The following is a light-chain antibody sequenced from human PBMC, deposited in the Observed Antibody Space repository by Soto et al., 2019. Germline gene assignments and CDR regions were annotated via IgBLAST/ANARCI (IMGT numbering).Light chain of an antibody. Sequence: EIVMTQSPATLSVSPGERATLSCRASQSVSSNLAWYQQKPGQAPRLLIYGVSTRATGIPDRFSGSGSGTEFTLTISSLQSEDVATYYCQKYDSAPLFPFGPGTKVEIK. V-gene: IGKV3-15*01. CDR3: QKYDSAPLFP. CDR1: QSVSSN. J-gene: IGKJ3*01. CDR2: GVS.